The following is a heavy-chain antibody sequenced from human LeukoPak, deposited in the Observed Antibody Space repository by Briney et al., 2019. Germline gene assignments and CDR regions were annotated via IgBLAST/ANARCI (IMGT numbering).Heavy chain of an antibody. CDR3: ARDYYDPFDC. CDR1: GFTLDDHA. CDR2: ISWNSYSL. Sequence: GRSLRLSCTASGFTLDDHAMHWVRQAPGKGLEWVSGISWNSYSLGYADSVKGRFTISRDNAKNTLYLQMNSLRAEDTAVYYCARDYYDPFDCWGQGTLVTVSS. J-gene: IGHJ4*02. V-gene: IGHV3-9*01. D-gene: IGHD3-3*01.